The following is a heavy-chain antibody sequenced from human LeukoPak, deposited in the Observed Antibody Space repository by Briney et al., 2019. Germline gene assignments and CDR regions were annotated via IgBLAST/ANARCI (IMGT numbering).Heavy chain of an antibody. J-gene: IGHJ4*02. CDR3: ARDGSRGIAAAGNFDY. Sequence: PSETLSLTCAVYGGSFSGYYWSWIRQPPGKGLEWIGEINHSGSTNYNPSLKSRVTISVDTSKNQFSLKLSSVTAADTAVYYCARDGSRGIAAAGNFDYWAREPWSPSPQ. V-gene: IGHV4-34*01. D-gene: IGHD6-13*01. CDR1: GGSFSGYY. CDR2: INHSGST.